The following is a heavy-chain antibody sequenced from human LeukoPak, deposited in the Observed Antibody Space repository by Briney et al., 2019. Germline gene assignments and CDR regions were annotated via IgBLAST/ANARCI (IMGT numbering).Heavy chain of an antibody. J-gene: IGHJ4*02. V-gene: IGHV3-53*04. CDR2: IYSGGST. CDR3: ARVGGYGDYSFSY. D-gene: IGHD4-17*01. CDR1: GFTVSSNY. Sequence: GGSLRLSCAASGFTVSSNYMSWVRQAPGKGLEWVSVIYSGGSTYYADSVKGRFTLSRHNPKNTLYLQMNSLRAEDTAVYYCARVGGYGDYSFSYWGQGTLVTVSS.